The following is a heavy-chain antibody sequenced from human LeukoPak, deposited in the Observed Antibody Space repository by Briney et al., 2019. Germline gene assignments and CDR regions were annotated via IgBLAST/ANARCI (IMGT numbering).Heavy chain of an antibody. J-gene: IGHJ4*02. D-gene: IGHD2-21*02. V-gene: IGHV3-23*01. CDR1: GFTFSSYA. CDR3: AKVQLDVVVVTAIPDYWDC. Sequence: QAGGSLRLSCAASGFTFSSYAMSWVRQAPGKGLEWVAGINGRGDSTYYPDSVKGRLTISRDNSKNTLYLQIHSLRVEDTAVYYCAKVQLDVVVVTAIPDYWDCWGRGTRVTVSS. CDR2: INGRGDST.